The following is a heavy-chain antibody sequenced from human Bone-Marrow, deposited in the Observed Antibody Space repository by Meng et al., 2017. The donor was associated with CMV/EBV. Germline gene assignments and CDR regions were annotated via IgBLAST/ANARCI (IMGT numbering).Heavy chain of an antibody. CDR3: ARDICETGSGYYGCDAFDI. J-gene: IGHJ3*02. CDR2: ISSSGSTI. CDR1: GFTFSSYE. V-gene: IGHV3-48*03. Sequence: GGSLRLSCAASGFTFSSYEMNWVRQAPGKGLEWVSYISSSGSTIYYADSVKGRFTISRDNSKNTLYLQMNSLRAEDTAVYYCARDICETGSGYYGCDAFDIWGQGTLVTVSS. D-gene: IGHD4-17*01.